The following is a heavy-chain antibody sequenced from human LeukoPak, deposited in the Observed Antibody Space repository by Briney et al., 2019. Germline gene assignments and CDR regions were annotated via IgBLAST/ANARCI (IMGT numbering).Heavy chain of an antibody. CDR3: ARGRSGYYTRRWYFDL. D-gene: IGHD3-3*01. V-gene: IGHV4-4*07. Sequence: SETLSLTSTVSGGSISSYYWSWIRQPAGEGLEWIGRIYTSVSTTYNPSLKTRFTMSVDTSKNQFSLKLSSVTAADTAVYYCARGRSGYYTRRWYFDLWGRGTLVTVSS. CDR1: GGSISSYY. J-gene: IGHJ2*01. CDR2: IYTSVST.